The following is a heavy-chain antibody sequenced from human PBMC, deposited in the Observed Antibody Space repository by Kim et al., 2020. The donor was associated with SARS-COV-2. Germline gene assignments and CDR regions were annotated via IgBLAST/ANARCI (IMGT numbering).Heavy chain of an antibody. CDR2: IYYSGRT. D-gene: IGHD5-18*01. CDR1: GGSISNYY. J-gene: IGHJ5*02. V-gene: IGHV4-59*08. Sequence: SETLSLTCTVSGGSISNYYWSWIRQPPGKGLEWIGYIYYSGRTKYNPSLKSRVTISVDTSKNQFSLRLNSVTAADTAVYYCAMVKDELGWFDPWGQGTLV. CDR3: AMVKDELGWFDP.